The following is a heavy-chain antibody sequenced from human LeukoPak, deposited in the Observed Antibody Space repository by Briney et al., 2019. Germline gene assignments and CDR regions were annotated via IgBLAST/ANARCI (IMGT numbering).Heavy chain of an antibody. D-gene: IGHD5-18*01. CDR1: GGSISSGDYY. CDR2: IYYSGST. J-gene: IGHJ5*02. CDR3: ARVSADGYGWNWFDP. V-gene: IGHV4-30-4*01. Sequence: SQTLSLTCTVSGGSISSGDYYWSWIRQPPGKGLEWIGYIYYSGSTYYNPSLKSRVTISVDTSKNQFSLKLSSVTAADTAVYYCARVSADGYGWNWFDPWGQGTLVTVSS.